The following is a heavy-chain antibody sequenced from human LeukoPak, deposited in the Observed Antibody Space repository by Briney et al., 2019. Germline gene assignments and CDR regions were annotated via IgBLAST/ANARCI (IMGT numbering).Heavy chain of an antibody. Sequence: MPSQTLSLTCTVSGGSISSGDFHWSWIRQPPGKGLEWIGSIYDSGSIYYNPSLESRVTISEDTSKNQFSLKLSSVTAADTAVYYCARRYCSTISCLPYDYWGQGTLVTVSS. V-gene: IGHV4-30-4*01. CDR3: ARRYCSTISCLPYDY. J-gene: IGHJ4*02. D-gene: IGHD2-2*01. CDR1: GGSISSGDFH. CDR2: IYDSGSI.